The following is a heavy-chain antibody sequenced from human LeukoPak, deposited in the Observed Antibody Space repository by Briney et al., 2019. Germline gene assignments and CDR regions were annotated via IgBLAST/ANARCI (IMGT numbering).Heavy chain of an antibody. CDR1: GFTFSNFA. V-gene: IGHV3-74*01. CDR2: INADGSTT. D-gene: IGHD3-16*02. CDR3: TRDSSLPGI. Sequence: GGSLRLSCAASGFTFSNFAMSWVRQAPGKGLVWVAYINADGSTTTYADSVKGRFTISRDNAENTLYLQMNSLRAEDTAVYYCTRDSSLPGIWGQGTMVTVSS. J-gene: IGHJ3*02.